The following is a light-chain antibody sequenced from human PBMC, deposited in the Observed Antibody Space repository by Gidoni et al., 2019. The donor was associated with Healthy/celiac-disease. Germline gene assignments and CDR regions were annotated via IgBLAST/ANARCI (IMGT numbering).Light chain of an antibody. J-gene: IGKJ4*01. Sequence: DLQMTQSPSSLSASVGDRVTITCRASQSISSYLNWYQQKPGKAPKLQIYAASSLESGVPSRFSGSGSGTDFTLTISSLQPEDFATYYCQQSYSTPRTFGGGTKVEIK. CDR2: AAS. CDR1: QSISSY. V-gene: IGKV1-39*01. CDR3: QQSYSTPRT.